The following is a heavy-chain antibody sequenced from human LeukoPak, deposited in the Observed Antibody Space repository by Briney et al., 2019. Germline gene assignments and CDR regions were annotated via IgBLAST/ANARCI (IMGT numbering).Heavy chain of an antibody. CDR3: ASSVGYSGYERKIYYYYYGMDV. V-gene: IGHV3-21*01. CDR1: GSTFSSYS. CDR2: ISSSSSYI. Sequence: GGSLRLSCAASGSTFSSYSMNWVRQAPGKGLEWVSSISSSSSYIYYADSVKGRFTISRDNAKNSLYLQMNGLRAEDTAVYYCASSVGYSGYERKIYYYYYGMDVWGQGTTVTVSS. J-gene: IGHJ6*02. D-gene: IGHD5-12*01.